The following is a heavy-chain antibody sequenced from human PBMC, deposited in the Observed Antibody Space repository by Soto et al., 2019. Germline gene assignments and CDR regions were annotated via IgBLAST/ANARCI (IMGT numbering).Heavy chain of an antibody. CDR1: GFTFGDYA. J-gene: IGHJ3*02. D-gene: IGHD3-9*01. CDR2: IRSKAYGGTT. Sequence: NPGGSLRLSCTASGFTFGDYAMSWFRQAPGKGLEWVGFIRSKAYGGTTEYAASVKGRFTISRDDSKSIAYLQMNSLKTEDTAVYYCTPTDYDILTGYTHSDAFDIWGQGTMVTVSS. CDR3: TPTDYDILTGYTHSDAFDI. V-gene: IGHV3-49*05.